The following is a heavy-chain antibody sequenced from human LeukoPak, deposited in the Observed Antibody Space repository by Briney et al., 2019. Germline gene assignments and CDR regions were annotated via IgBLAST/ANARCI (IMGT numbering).Heavy chain of an antibody. D-gene: IGHD1-26*01. CDR1: GFIFSSYG. J-gene: IGHJ4*02. CDR3: ARDVSGSWSFDY. Sequence: GGSLRLSCVASGFIFSSYGIHWVRQASGKGLEWVAVISDDGSSKDYADSVKGRFTISRDNSKDILYLQMNSLRVEDTAVYYCARDVSGSWSFDYWGQGMLVTVSS. CDR2: ISDDGSSK. V-gene: IGHV3-30*03.